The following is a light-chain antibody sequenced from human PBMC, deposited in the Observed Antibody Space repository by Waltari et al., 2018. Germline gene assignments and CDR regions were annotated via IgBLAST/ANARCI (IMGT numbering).Light chain of an antibody. V-gene: IGKV1-39*01. CDR1: QSIRSY. CDR2: AAS. Sequence: DIQMTQSPSSLSASVGDRVTITCRASQSIRSYLNWYQQKPGKSPKLLIYAASSLQSGVPSRFSGSGSGTDFTLTISSLQPEDFATYYCQQSYNTPQTFGQGTKVEIK. J-gene: IGKJ2*01. CDR3: QQSYNTPQT.